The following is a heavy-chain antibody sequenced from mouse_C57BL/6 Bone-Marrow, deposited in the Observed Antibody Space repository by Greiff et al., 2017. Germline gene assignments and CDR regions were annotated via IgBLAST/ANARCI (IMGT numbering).Heavy chain of an antibody. CDR1: GHTFTDYY. CDR3: ARLLGAY. J-gene: IGHJ3*01. D-gene: IGHD3-1*01. Sequence: EVQLQQSGPELVKPGASVKISCKASGHTFTDYYMNWVKQSHGKSLEWIGDINPNNGGTSYNQKFKGKATLTVDKSSSTAYMELRSLTSEDSAVYYCARLLGAYWGQGTLVTVSA. CDR2: INPNNGGT. V-gene: IGHV1-26*01.